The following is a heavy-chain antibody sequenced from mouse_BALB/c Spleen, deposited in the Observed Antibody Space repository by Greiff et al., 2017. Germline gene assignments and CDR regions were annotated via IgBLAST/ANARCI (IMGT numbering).Heavy chain of an antibody. CDR1: GFTFSDYG. CDR2: ISNLAYSI. CDR3: ATDYDDAMDY. V-gene: IGHV5-15*02. J-gene: IGHJ4*01. D-gene: IGHD2-4*01. Sequence: EGMLVESGGGLVQPGGSRKLSCAASGFTFSDYGMAWVRQAPGKGPEWVAFISNLAYSIYYADTVTGRFTISRENAKNTLYLEMSSLRSEDTAMYYCATDYDDAMDYWGQGTSVTVSS.